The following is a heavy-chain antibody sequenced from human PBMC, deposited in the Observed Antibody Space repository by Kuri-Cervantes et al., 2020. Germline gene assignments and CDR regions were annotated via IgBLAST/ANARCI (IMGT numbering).Heavy chain of an antibody. CDR3: SRAPAYSRVLPKPRSGFDP. D-gene: IGHD6-13*01. J-gene: IGHJ5*02. CDR1: GFTFSSYAM. V-gene: IGHV4/OR15-8*01. Sequence: ESLKISCAASGFTFSSYAMSWVRQAPGKGLEWIGEIYHSGSTNYNPSLKSRAAISLDKSNNQFSPRLSSVTAADTAVYYCSRAPAYSRVLPKPRSGFDPWGQGTLVTVSS. CDR2: IYHSGST.